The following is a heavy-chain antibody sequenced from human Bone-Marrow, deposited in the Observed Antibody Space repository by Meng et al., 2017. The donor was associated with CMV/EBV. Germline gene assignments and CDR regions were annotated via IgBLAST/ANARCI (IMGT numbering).Heavy chain of an antibody. Sequence: GESLKISCAASGFTFSSYSMNWVRQAPGKGPKWVSSISSSSSYIYYAESLKGRFTISRDNAKNSQYLQMNSLRAEDTAVYYCARGSTGTTCLDSWGQGTLVTVSS. CDR3: ARGSTGTTCLDS. CDR1: GFTFSSYS. V-gene: IGHV3-21*04. CDR2: ISSSSSYI. D-gene: IGHD2/OR15-2a*01. J-gene: IGHJ5*01.